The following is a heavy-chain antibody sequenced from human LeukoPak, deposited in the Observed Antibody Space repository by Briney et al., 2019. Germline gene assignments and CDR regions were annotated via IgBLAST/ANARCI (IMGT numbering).Heavy chain of an antibody. D-gene: IGHD3-22*01. CDR3: ARDLGSSYDSSGYGGGLDY. V-gene: IGHV4-34*10. J-gene: IGHJ4*02. CDR1: GESMSGHY. Sequence: SETLSLTCAVYGESMSGHYWTWIRQPPGKRLEWIGEIHHSGGTNSNPSLKNRLTMSIDMSKNQFSLKLKSVTAADTAVYYCARDLGSSYDSSGYGGGLDYWGQGTLVTVSS. CDR2: IHHSGGT.